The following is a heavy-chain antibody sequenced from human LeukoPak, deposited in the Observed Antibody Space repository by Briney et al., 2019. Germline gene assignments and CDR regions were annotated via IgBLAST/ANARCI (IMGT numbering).Heavy chain of an antibody. CDR1: GFTFRSYS. J-gene: IGHJ4*02. D-gene: IGHD7-27*01. V-gene: IGHV3-21*01. CDR2: ISSSSYI. CDR3: ASGGYALGIRKDPFDY. Sequence: GGSLRLSCAASGFTFRSYSMNWVRQAPGKGLEWVSSISSSSYIYYADSVQGRFTISRDNAKNSLYLQMNSLRAEDTAVYYCASGGYALGIRKDPFDYWGQGTLVTVSS.